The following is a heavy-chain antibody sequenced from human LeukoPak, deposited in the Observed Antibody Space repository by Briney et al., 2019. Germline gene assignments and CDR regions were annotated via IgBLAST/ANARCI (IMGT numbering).Heavy chain of an antibody. V-gene: IGHV3-23*01. CDR2: ISGSGGST. CDR3: AKASFIAAAGSVDY. CDR1: GFTFSSYG. D-gene: IGHD6-13*01. J-gene: IGHJ4*02. Sequence: PGGSLRLSCAASGFTFSSYGMHWVRQAPGKGLEWVSAISGSGGSTYYADSVKGRFTISRDNSKNTLYLQMNSLRAEDTAVYYCAKASFIAAAGSVDYWGQGTLVTVSS.